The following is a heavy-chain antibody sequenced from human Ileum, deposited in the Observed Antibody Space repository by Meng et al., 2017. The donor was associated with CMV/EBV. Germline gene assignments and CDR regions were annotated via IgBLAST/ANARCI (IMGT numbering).Heavy chain of an antibody. Sequence: NFKNYAFTWVRQAPGQGLEWMGGIIPMLNTPNYAPRFQGRVTIAADKSTNTAYMELSRLTSDDTAVYYCARGHGYCNDASCSNYFDYWGPGTLVTVSS. CDR1: NFKNYA. J-gene: IGHJ4*02. CDR3: ARGHGYCNDASCSNYFDY. D-gene: IGHD2-2*03. V-gene: IGHV1-69*06. CDR2: IIPMLNTP.